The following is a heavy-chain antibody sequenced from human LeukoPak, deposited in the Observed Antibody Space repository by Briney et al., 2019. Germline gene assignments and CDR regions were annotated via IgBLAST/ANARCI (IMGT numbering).Heavy chain of an antibody. J-gene: IGHJ3*02. D-gene: IGHD3-22*01. CDR1: GFTFSNYW. Sequence: PGGSLRLSCAASGFTFSNYWMSWVRQAPGKGLEWVANINQDGSDKYYVDSVKGRFTTSRDSAKNSLYLQINSLRDEDMAAYYCARVYYDSSGYYDYYAFDIWGQGTMVTVSS. V-gene: IGHV3-7*01. CDR3: ARVYYDSSGYYDYYAFDI. CDR2: INQDGSDK.